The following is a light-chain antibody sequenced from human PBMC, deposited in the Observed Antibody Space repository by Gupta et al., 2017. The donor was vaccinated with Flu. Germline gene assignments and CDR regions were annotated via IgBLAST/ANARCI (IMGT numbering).Light chain of an antibody. CDR2: DAS. CDR1: QDISNF. V-gene: IGKV1-33*01. Sequence: SLSASVGASVTITCQASQDISNFLNWYQPKPGRAPKLLIYDASNLEAGVPSRFSGSGSGTDFTFTISSLQPEDVATYYCQQYDNLPPLFTFGPGTKVDIK. J-gene: IGKJ3*01. CDR3: QQYDNLPPLFT.